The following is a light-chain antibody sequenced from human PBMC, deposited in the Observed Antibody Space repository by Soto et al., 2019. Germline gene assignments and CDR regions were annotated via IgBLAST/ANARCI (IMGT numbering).Light chain of an antibody. CDR2: KAS. J-gene: IGKJ4*01. V-gene: IGKV1-5*03. CDR3: LQDYSYPLT. Sequence: DIQMTQSPSTLSGSVGDRVTITCRASQTISSWLAWYQQKPGKAPKLLIYKASTLKSGVPSRFSGSGSGTEFTLTISSLQPEDVAAYYCLQDYSYPLTFXGGTKVDIK. CDR1: QTISSW.